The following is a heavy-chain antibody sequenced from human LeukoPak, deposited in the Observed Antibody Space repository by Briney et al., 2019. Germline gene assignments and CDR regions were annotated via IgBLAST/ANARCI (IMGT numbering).Heavy chain of an antibody. D-gene: IGHD3-10*01. CDR3: AREGGFGSGIYILS. Sequence: GGSLRLSCAASGFTFSTYEMNWVRQAPGKGLEWVSYIDSSGSPIYYADSVKGRFTISRDNAKNSLFLQMNSLRAEDTAVYYCAREGGFGSGIYILSWGQGTLVTVSS. J-gene: IGHJ4*02. V-gene: IGHV3-48*03. CDR1: GFTFSTYE. CDR2: IDSSGSPI.